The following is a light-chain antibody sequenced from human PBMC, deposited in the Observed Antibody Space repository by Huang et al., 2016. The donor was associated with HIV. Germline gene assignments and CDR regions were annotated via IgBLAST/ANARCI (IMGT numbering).Light chain of an antibody. CDR1: QDIRNH. CDR3: QQFDNSLT. V-gene: IGKV1-33*01. Sequence: DIQMPQSPSSLSASVGDRVNITCQARQDIRNHLNWYQQKPGKAPNLLIYDAFSLQTGVPSRFSGSGSGTDYTLIISSLQPEDLATYYCQQFDNSLTFGAGTKVEIK. CDR2: DAF. J-gene: IGKJ4*01.